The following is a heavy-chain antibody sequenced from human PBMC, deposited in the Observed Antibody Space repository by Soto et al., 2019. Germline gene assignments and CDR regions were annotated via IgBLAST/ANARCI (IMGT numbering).Heavy chain of an antibody. V-gene: IGHV4-34*01. CDR1: GGSFSGYY. D-gene: IGHD6-13*01. CDR3: ARVIAAAGTNWFDP. Sequence: SETLSLTCAVYGGSFSGYYWSWIRQPPGKGLEWIGEINHSGSTNYNPSLKSRVTISVDTSKNQFSLKLSSVTAADTAVYYCARVIAAAGTNWFDPWGQGTLVTVSS. CDR2: INHSGST. J-gene: IGHJ5*02.